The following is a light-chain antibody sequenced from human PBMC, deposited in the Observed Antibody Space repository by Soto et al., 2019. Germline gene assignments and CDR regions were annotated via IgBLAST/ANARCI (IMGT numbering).Light chain of an antibody. CDR2: DAS. V-gene: IGKV3-15*01. CDR1: QSVSSN. Sequence: IVLPQSPATLSLSPGERATLSCRASQSVSSNLAWYQQKPGQAPRLLIYDASTRATGIPARFSGSGSGTEFTLTIGSLQSEDFAVYYCQQYNNWPRTFGQGTKVDIK. J-gene: IGKJ1*01. CDR3: QQYNNWPRT.